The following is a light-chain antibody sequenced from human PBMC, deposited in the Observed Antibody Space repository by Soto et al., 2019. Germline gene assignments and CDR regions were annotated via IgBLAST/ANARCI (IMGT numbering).Light chain of an antibody. CDR1: SSNIGINT. CDR2: NNN. Sequence: QFVLTQPPSASETPGQRVTLSCSGSSSNIGINTVDWFQQRPGTAPKLLIYNNNQRPSRVPDRFSGSKSGTSASLAISGLQSEDESDYYCAAWDDSLNGYVFGTGTKLTVL. CDR3: AAWDDSLNGYV. V-gene: IGLV1-44*01. J-gene: IGLJ1*01.